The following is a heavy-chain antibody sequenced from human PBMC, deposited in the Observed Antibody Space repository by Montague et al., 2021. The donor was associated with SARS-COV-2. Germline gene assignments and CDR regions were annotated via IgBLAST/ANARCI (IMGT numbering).Heavy chain of an antibody. Sequence: SLRLSCAASGFTFISYDMHWVRQATGKGLEWVSAIGTAGDTYYPGSLKGRFTISTENAKNSLYLQMNNLIAGDTAVYYCARGVYDYSNYVNWFDPWGQGTLVTVSS. J-gene: IGHJ5*02. CDR1: GFTFISYD. CDR3: ARGVYDYSNYVNWFDP. CDR2: IGTAGDT. V-gene: IGHV3-13*04. D-gene: IGHD4-11*01.